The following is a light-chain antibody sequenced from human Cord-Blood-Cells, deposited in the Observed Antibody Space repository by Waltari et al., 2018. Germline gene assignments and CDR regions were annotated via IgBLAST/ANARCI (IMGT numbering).Light chain of an antibody. V-gene: IGLV2-14*01. CDR3: SSYTSSSTPVV. Sequence: QSALTQPASVSGSPGQSITISCTGTSSAVGGHTYVSWYQQHPGKAPKLMIYDVSNRPSGVSNRFSGSKSGNTASLTISGLQAEDEADYYCSSYTSSSTPVVFGGGTKLTVL. J-gene: IGLJ2*01. CDR1: SSAVGGHTY. CDR2: DVS.